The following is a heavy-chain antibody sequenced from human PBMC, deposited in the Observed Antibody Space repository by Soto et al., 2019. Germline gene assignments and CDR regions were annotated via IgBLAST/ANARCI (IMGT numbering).Heavy chain of an antibody. CDR1: GFTFSTYC. J-gene: IGHJ4*02. V-gene: IGHV3-74*01. CDR2: TCHYGREL. Sequence: EVQLVESGGGFNQPGGSLRLSCAASGFTFSTYCMHWVRHTPGTGLVWVSRTCHYGRELYYADSVKGRFTISRDDAKNTLYLQMDSLRVEDTGIYYCVRGTTAWRGMDYWGQGALVTVSS. D-gene: IGHD1-1*01. CDR3: VRGTTAWRGMDY.